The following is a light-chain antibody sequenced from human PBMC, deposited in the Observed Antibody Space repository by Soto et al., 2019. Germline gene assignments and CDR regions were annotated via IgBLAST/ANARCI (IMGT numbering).Light chain of an antibody. CDR2: DAS. V-gene: IGKV1-5*01. CDR3: QQYSGT. Sequence: DIQMPQSPSTLSASVGDRVTITCRASQSISSWLAWYQQKPGKAPKLLIYDASSLESGVPSRFSGSGSGTEFTLTISSLQPDDFATSYCQQYSGTFGQGTKVEIK. J-gene: IGKJ1*01. CDR1: QSISSW.